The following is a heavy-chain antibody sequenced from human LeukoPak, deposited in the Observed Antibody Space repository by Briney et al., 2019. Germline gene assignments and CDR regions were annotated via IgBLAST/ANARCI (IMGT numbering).Heavy chain of an antibody. CDR1: GFTLSTHW. V-gene: IGHV3-74*01. CDR2: INGDGTTT. D-gene: IGHD1-26*01. CDR3: ARRWYTGTYYYFDL. J-gene: IGHJ4*02. Sequence: GGPLRLSCAASGFTLSTHWMHWVRQAPGKGLVWVSRINGDGTTTSYADSVKGRFTISRVNAKSTLYLEMDSLRAEDTAIYYCARRWYTGTYYYFDLWGQGTLVTVSS.